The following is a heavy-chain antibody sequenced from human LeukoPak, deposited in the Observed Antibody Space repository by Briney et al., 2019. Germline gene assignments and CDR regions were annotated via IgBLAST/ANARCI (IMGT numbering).Heavy chain of an antibody. V-gene: IGHV4-39*01. CDR2: IYYSGST. Sequence: SETLSLTCTVSGGSVSSSIYYWGWIRQPPGKGLEWIGSIYYSGSTSYNPSLKSRVTISVDTSKNQFSLKLTSVTAADTAVYYCASRNDILTGYAFDFWGQGTLVTVSS. J-gene: IGHJ4*02. CDR3: ASRNDILTGYAFDF. D-gene: IGHD3-9*01. CDR1: GGSVSSSIYY.